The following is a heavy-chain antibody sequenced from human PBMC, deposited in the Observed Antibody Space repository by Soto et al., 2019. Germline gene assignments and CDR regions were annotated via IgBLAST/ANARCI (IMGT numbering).Heavy chain of an antibody. Sequence: EVQLVESGGGLVQPGGSLRLSCAASGFTFSSYSMNWVRQAPGKGLEWVSYISSSSSTIYYADSVKGRITISRDNAKNSLYLPMISLRDEATAVYYCARATLDFCSGYSPRYYYYGMDVWGQGTTVTVSS. CDR3: ARATLDFCSGYSPRYYYYGMDV. CDR2: ISSSSSTI. D-gene: IGHD3-3*01. J-gene: IGHJ6*02. V-gene: IGHV3-48*02. CDR1: GFTFSSYS.